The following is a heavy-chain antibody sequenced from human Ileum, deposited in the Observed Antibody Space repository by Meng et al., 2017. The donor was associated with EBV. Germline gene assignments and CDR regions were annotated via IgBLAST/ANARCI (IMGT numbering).Heavy chain of an antibody. CDR2: VYHRGDT. CDR1: GDSISSDIW. J-gene: IGHJ4*02. V-gene: IGHV4-4*02. CDR3: GRDQGRELINH. D-gene: IGHD1-7*01. Sequence: QVPLQESGPELVKPSGTLSLTCTVSGDSISSDIWWSWVRQPPGKGLEWIGEVYHRGDTNYNPSLKSRVDISVDKSKNQFYLSLFSVTAADTAVYYCGRDQGRELINHWGQGTLVTVSS.